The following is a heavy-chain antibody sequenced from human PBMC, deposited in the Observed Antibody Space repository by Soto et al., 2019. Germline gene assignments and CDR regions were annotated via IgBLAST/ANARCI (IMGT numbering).Heavy chain of an antibody. Sequence: ASVKVSCKASGYTFTNYSLSWVRQAPGQGLEWMGWISGYNGDPNYARNLQGRVTMTTDTSTSTAYMELRSLRSDDTAVYYCSRGPAPSQQGGLEFDYWGQGTLATASP. CDR1: GYTFTNYS. CDR2: ISGYNGDP. J-gene: IGHJ4*02. V-gene: IGHV1-18*01. D-gene: IGHD2-15*01. CDR3: SRGPAPSQQGGLEFDY.